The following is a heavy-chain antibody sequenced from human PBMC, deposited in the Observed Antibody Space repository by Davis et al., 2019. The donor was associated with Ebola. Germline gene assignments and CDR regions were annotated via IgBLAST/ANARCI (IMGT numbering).Heavy chain of an antibody. CDR1: GFSFSSYW. CDR3: VRLVGPN. V-gene: IGHV3-74*01. CDR2: IKSDGSTT. J-gene: IGHJ4*02. Sequence: GESLKISCAASGFSFSSYWMHWVRQAPGQGLVWVSNIKSDGSTTNYADSVKGRFTISRDNAKNTLYLQMNNLRAEDTAVYYWVRLVGPNWGQGTLVAVSS.